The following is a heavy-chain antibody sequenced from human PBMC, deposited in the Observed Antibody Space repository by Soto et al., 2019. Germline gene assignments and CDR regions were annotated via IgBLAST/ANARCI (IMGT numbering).Heavy chain of an antibody. CDR1: GGSISSSSYY. CDR2: IYYSGST. CDR3: ARYCSGGSCSRGLLDY. J-gene: IGHJ4*02. D-gene: IGHD2-15*01. Sequence: QLQLQESGPGLVKPSETLSLTCTVSGGSISSSSYYWGWIRQPPGKGLEWIGSIYYSGSTYYNPSLKSRVTISVDTSKNQFSLKLSSVTAADTAVYYCARYCSGGSCSRGLLDYWGQGTLVTVSS. V-gene: IGHV4-39*01.